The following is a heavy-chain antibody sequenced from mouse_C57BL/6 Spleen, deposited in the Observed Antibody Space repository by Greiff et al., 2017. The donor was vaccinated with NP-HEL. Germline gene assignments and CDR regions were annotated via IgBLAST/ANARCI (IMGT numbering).Heavy chain of an antibody. J-gene: IGHJ4*01. CDR1: GYTFTDYY. D-gene: IGHD1-1*01. Sequence: EVQLQQSGPELVKPGASVKISCKASGYTFTDYYMNWVKQSHGKSLEWIGDINPNNGGTSYNQKFKGKATLTVDKSSSTAYMELRSLTSEDSAVYYCARRDYYGRDAMDYWGQGTSVTVSS. CDR2: INPNNGGT. V-gene: IGHV1-26*01. CDR3: ARRDYYGRDAMDY.